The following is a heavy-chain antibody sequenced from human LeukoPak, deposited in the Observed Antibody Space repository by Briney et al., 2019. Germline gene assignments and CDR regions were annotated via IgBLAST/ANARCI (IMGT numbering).Heavy chain of an antibody. J-gene: IGHJ4*02. CDR1: GFTFSSNW. D-gene: IGHD3-9*01. CDR3: ASGNNDWSL. CDR2: IISNENSA. Sequence: GGSLRLSCAASGFTFSSNWMHWVRQAPGKGLVWVSRIISNENSATYADSVKGRFTISRDNAKNSLYLQMNSLRTEDTAVYYCASGNNDWSLGGQGTLVTVSS. V-gene: IGHV3-74*01.